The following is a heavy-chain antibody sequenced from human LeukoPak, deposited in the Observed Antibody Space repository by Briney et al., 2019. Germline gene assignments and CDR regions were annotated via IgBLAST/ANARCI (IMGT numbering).Heavy chain of an antibody. Sequence: GGSLRLSSAPSGFTLSINYMSRVRQAPGKGLKWVSVIYSGGNTHYADSVKDRFTISRDNSKNTLYLQMNSLRAEDTAMYYCARDVWTIAALWGQGTLVTVSS. D-gene: IGHD6-6*01. V-gene: IGHV3-66*01. CDR1: GFTLSINY. J-gene: IGHJ4*02. CDR3: ARDVWTIAAL. CDR2: IYSGGNT.